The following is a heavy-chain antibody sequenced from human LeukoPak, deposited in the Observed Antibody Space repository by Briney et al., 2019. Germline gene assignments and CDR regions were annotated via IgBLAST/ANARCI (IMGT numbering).Heavy chain of an antibody. Sequence: GASVKVSCKVSGYTFTDYYMHWVRQAPGQGLEWMGWINPKSGGADYAQKFQGRVTLTRETSISTAYMELRRLRSDDTAVFYCSIDFGYWGQGTLVTVSS. CDR1: GYTFTDYY. CDR2: INPKSGGA. J-gene: IGHJ4*02. V-gene: IGHV1-2*02. CDR3: SIDFGY.